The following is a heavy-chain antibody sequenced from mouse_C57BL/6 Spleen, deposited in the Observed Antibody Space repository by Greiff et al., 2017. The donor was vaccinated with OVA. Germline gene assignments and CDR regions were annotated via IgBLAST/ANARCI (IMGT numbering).Heavy chain of an antibody. CDR2: ISSGGSYT. V-gene: IGHV5-6*01. J-gene: IGHJ2*01. CDR1: GFTFSSYG. Sequence: EVKLVESGGDLVKPGGSLKLSCAASGFTFSSYGMSWVRQTPDKRLEWVATISSGGSYTYYPDSVKGRFTISRDNAKNTLYLQMSSLKSEDTAMYYCAGQLRPHYFDYWGQGTTLTVSS. CDR3: AGQLRPHYFDY. D-gene: IGHD3-2*02.